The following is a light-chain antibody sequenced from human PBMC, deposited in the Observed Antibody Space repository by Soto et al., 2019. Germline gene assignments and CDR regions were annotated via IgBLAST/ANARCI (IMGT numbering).Light chain of an antibody. J-gene: IGLJ1*01. CDR3: YSYTSSSTYV. Sequence: QSALTQPASVCGSPGQSITISCTGTSSDVGGFNYVSWYQQHPGKAPKLMIYDDTNRPSGVSYRFSGSKSGNTASLTISGLQAEDEADYYCYSYTSSSTYVFGTGTKLTVL. V-gene: IGLV2-14*03. CDR1: SSDVGGFNY. CDR2: DDT.